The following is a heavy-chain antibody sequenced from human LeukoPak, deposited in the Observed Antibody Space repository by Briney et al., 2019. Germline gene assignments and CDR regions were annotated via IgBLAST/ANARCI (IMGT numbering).Heavy chain of an antibody. CDR2: IIPILGIA. CDR3: ARDSLWFGELLSYFDY. CDR1: GGTFSSYA. V-gene: IGHV1-69*04. D-gene: IGHD3-10*01. Sequence: GASVKVSCKASGGTFSSYAISWVRQAPGQGLEWMGRIIPILGIANYAQKFQGRVTITADKSTSTAYMELSSLRSEDTAVYYCARDSLWFGELLSYFDYWGQGTLVTVSS. J-gene: IGHJ4*02.